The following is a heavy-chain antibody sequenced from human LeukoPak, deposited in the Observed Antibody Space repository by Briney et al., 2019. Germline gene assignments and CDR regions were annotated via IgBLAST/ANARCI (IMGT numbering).Heavy chain of an antibody. CDR1: GYTFTSYD. CDR3: ARGYCSSTRCSHWFDP. D-gene: IGHD2-2*01. CDR2: MNPNSGNT. J-gene: IGHJ5*02. Sequence: GASVKVSCKASGYTFTSYDINWLRQATGQGLEWMGWMNPNSGNTGYAQKFQGRVTMTRNTSINTAYMELSSLGSEDTAVYYCARGYCSSTRCSHWFDPWGQGTLVTVSS. V-gene: IGHV1-8*01.